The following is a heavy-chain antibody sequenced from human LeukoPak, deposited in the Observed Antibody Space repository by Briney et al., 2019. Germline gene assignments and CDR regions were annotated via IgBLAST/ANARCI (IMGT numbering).Heavy chain of an antibody. CDR3: AKDSYSKGDY. D-gene: IGHD4-11*01. Sequence: GGSLRLSCAASGFTFSNYWMSWVRQAPGKGLEWVANIKQDGSESNYVGSVKGRFTISRDNAKNSLYLQMNSRRAEDTAVYYCAKDSYSKGDYWGQGTLVTVSS. CDR2: IKQDGSES. J-gene: IGHJ4*02. V-gene: IGHV3-7*05. CDR1: GFTFSNYW.